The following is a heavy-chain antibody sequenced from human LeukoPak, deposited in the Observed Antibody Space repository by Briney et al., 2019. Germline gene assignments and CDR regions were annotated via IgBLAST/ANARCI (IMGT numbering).Heavy chain of an antibody. CDR2: ISGSGGST. D-gene: IGHD3-22*01. CDR3: ARGGDSSGYYDAFDI. Sequence: TGGSLRLSCVPSGFSFSNYAMSWVRQAPGKGLEWVSSISGSGGSTHYVDSVKGRFTISRDKTKNTLYLQMNSLRAEDTAVYYCARGGDSSGYYDAFDIWGQGTMVTVSS. CDR1: GFSFSNYA. J-gene: IGHJ3*02. V-gene: IGHV3-23*01.